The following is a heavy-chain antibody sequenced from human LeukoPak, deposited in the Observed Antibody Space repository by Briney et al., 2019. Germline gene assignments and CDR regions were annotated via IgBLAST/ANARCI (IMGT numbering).Heavy chain of an antibody. J-gene: IGHJ4*02. CDR3: AKERRYCSSTSCYRDFDY. CDR2: ICGSGGST. V-gene: IGHV3-23*01. D-gene: IGHD2-2*01. Sequence: GGSLRLSCAASGFTFSSYAMSWVRQAPGKGLEWVSAICGSGGSTYYADSVKGRFTISRDNSKNTLYLQMNSLRAEDTAVYYCAKERRYCSSTSCYRDFDYWGQGTLVTVSS. CDR1: GFTFSSYA.